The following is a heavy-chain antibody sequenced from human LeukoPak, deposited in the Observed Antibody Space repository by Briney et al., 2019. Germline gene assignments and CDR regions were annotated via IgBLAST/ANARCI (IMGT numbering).Heavy chain of an antibody. V-gene: IGHV4-59*01. CDR2: IYYSGTT. CDR3: ARVRRDGYNSPDY. CDR1: GGTITSYY. D-gene: IGHD5-24*01. Sequence: SETLSLTCTVSGGTITSYYWSWIRQPPGKGLECIGYIYYSGTTYYNPSLKSRVTISVDTSKNQFSLKLSSVTAADTAVYYCARVRRDGYNSPDYWGQGTLVTVSS. J-gene: IGHJ4*02.